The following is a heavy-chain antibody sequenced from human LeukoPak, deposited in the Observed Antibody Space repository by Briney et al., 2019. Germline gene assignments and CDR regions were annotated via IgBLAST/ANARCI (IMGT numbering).Heavy chain of an antibody. J-gene: IGHJ4*02. V-gene: IGHV1-2*02. D-gene: IGHD3-22*01. CDR2: INLNSGGT. CDR1: GYTFTGYY. Sequence: ASVKVSCKASGYTFTGYYMHWVRQAPGQGLEWMGWINLNSGGTNYAQKFQGRVTMTRDTSISTAYMELSRLRSDDTAVYYCARDHSYYDSSGWFDYWGQGTLVTVSS. CDR3: ARDHSYYDSSGWFDY.